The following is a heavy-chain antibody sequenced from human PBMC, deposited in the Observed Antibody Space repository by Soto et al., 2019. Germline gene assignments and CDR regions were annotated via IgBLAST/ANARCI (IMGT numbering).Heavy chain of an antibody. J-gene: IGHJ4*02. CDR2: IYSGGST. V-gene: IGHV3-53*04. D-gene: IGHD3-10*01. CDR3: ARVDSNYYDSGSYFYY. CDR1: GFTVSSNY. Sequence: GGSLRLSCAASGFTVSSNYMSWVRQAPGKGLEWVSVIYSGGSTYYADSVKGRFTISRHNSKNTLYLQMNSLRAEDTAVYYCARVDSNYYDSGSYFYYWGQGTLVTVSS.